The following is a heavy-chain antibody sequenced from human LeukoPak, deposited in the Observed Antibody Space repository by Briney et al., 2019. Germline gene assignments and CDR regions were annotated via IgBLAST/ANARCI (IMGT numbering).Heavy chain of an antibody. V-gene: IGHV4-59*08. D-gene: IGHD2-8*01. CDR1: SGSISTYY. CDR3: ARQGTSGSCLTGLDV. Sequence: PSETLSLTCTVSSGSISTYYWSWIRQPPGKGLEWMGYIFYSGSTTYNPSLSSRLTISVDTSKNQFSLELSSVTAADTAVYYCARQGTSGSCLTGLDVWGQGTTVTVSS. J-gene: IGHJ6*02. CDR2: IFYSGST.